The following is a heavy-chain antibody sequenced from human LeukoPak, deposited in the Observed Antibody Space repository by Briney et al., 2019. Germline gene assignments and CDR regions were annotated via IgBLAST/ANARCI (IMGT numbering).Heavy chain of an antibody. CDR3: AKDGDLAAAGYYFDY. J-gene: IGHJ4*02. CDR1: GFTFGSYA. V-gene: IGHV3-23*01. CDR2: ISGSGAGT. Sequence: GGSLRLSCAASGFTFGSYAMRWVRLAPGKGLEWVSSISGSGAGTYYADSVKGRLTISRDNTKNTLYLQINSLRAEDTAVYYCAKDGDLAAAGYYFDYWGQGTLVTVSS. D-gene: IGHD6-13*01.